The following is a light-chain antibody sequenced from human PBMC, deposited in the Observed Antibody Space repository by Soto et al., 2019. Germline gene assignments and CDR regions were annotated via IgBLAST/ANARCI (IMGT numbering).Light chain of an antibody. CDR3: LQYNSPPRT. CDR2: GAS. V-gene: IGKV3-20*01. Sequence: EIVLTQSPGSLSLSPGERATLSCRASQSVSSYLAWYQQKPGQAPRLLIYGASSRASGIPDRFSGSGSGTDFTITISRLEPEDFAVYYGLQYNSPPRTFGQGTKVDI. J-gene: IGKJ1*01. CDR1: QSVSSY.